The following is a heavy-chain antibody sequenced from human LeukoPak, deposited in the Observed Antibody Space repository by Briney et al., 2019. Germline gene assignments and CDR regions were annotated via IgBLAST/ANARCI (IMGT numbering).Heavy chain of an antibody. CDR1: DYTLIDYD. Sequence: GASVKVSCKASDYTLIDYDISWVRQAPGQGLEWMGWISGYNGNTNYAQKLQGRVTMTTDTSSTTAYMELRSLRSDDTAVYYCARVTVAYCGGDCYVNWGQGTLVTVSS. D-gene: IGHD2-21*02. V-gene: IGHV1-18*01. CDR2: ISGYNGNT. J-gene: IGHJ4*02. CDR3: ARVTVAYCGGDCYVN.